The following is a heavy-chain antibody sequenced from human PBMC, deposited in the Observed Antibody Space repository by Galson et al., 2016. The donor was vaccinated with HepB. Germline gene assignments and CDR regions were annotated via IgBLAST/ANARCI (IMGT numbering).Heavy chain of an antibody. Sequence: SVKVSCKASGFTFAAYDINWVRQAPGQGLKWLGWSNPTSGASGFSQRFRGRVTLTRDNSMSTAYLELNNLTSEDTAVYYCAKRARLAGEGLVWFDSWGQGTQVTVSS. D-gene: IGHD3-16*01. CDR3: AKRARLAGEGLVWFDS. CDR1: GFTFAAYD. V-gene: IGHV1-8*01. J-gene: IGHJ5*01. CDR2: SNPTSGAS.